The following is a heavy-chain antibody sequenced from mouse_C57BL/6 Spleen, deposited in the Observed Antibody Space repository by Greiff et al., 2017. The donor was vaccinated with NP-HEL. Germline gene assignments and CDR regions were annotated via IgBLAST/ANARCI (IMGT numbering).Heavy chain of an antibody. CDR2: ISSGGSYT. J-gene: IGHJ2*01. CDR3: ARHEGDF. Sequence: EVKVVESGGDLVKPGGSLKLSCAASGFTFSSYGMSWVRQTPDKRLEWVATISSGGSYTYYPDSVKGRFTISRDNAKNTLYLQMSSLKSEDIAMYYCARHEGDFWGQGTTLTVSS. V-gene: IGHV5-6*01. CDR1: GFTFSSYG.